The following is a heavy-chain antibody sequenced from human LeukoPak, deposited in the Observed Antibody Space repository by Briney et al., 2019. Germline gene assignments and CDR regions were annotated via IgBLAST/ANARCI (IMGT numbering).Heavy chain of an antibody. CDR3: ARALVGARVDWFDP. CDR2: ISSSSSYI. J-gene: IGHJ5*02. V-gene: IGHV3-21*01. D-gene: IGHD1-26*01. Sequence: GGSLRLSCAASGFTVSSNYMSWVRQAPGKGLEWVSSISSSSSYIYYADSVKGRFTISRDNAKNSLYLQMNSLRAEDTAVYYCARALVGARVDWFDPWGQGTLVTVSS. CDR1: GFTVSSNY.